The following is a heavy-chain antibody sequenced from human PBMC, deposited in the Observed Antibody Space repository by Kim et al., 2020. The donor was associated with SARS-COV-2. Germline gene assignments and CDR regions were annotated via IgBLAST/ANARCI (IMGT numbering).Heavy chain of an antibody. Sequence: GGSLRLSCAASGFTFSSYGMHWVRQAPGKGLEWVAVISYDGSNKYYADSVKGRYTISRDNSKNTLYLQMNSLRAEDTAVYYCAKLMFLSGTDFDYWGQGTLVTVSS. J-gene: IGHJ4*02. CDR1: GFTFSSYG. CDR2: ISYDGSNK. D-gene: IGHD2-2*01. V-gene: IGHV3-30*18. CDR3: AKLMFLSGTDFDY.